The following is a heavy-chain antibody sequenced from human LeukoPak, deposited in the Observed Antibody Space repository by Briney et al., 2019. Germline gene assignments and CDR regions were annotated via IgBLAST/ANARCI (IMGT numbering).Heavy chain of an antibody. V-gene: IGHV4-30-2*01. CDR1: GGSISSGGYY. Sequence: SETLSLTCTVSGGSISSGGYYWSWIRQPPGKGLEWIGYIYHSGSTYYNPSLKSRVSMSVDTSKNQFSLTLTSVTVADTAFYYCARGGIRGYSAFDNLDFWGLGTHVTVSS. D-gene: IGHD5-12*01. CDR2: IYHSGST. CDR3: ARGGIRGYSAFDNLDF. J-gene: IGHJ4*02.